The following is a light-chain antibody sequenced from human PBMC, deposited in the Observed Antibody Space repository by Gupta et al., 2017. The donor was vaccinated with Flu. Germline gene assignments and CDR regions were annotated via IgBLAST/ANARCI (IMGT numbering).Light chain of an antibody. CDR3: QQDGGAPWT. CDR2: KAS. Sequence: PSSSSASAADRVTITSRATQSIAIRLAWSHKKPGKAPKLLIYKASNLESGVPSRFSGRGAGTEFSLTISSLQPDDFATYYCQQDGGAPWTFGEGTKVEIK. J-gene: IGKJ1*01. CDR1: QSIAIR. V-gene: IGKV1-5*03.